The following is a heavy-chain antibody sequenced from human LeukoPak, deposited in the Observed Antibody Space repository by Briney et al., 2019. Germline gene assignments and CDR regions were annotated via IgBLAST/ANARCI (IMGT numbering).Heavy chain of an antibody. CDR3: ARDPPQGGIVGATAYYFDY. D-gene: IGHD1-26*01. CDR1: GYTFTSYY. Sequence: ASVKVSCKASGYTFTSYYTHWVRQAPGQGLEWMGIINPSGGSTSYAQKFQGRVTMTRDMSTSTVYMELSSLRSEDTAVYYCARDPPQGGIVGATAYYFDYWGQGTLVTVSS. V-gene: IGHV1-46*01. CDR2: INPSGGST. J-gene: IGHJ4*02.